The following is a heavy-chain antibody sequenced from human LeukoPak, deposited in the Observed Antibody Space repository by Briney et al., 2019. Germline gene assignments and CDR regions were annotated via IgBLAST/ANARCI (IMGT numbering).Heavy chain of an antibody. CDR3: ARDQYSYDSSGRYYFAS. CDR2: IKQEGTET. V-gene: IGHV3-7*01. CDR1: GFTVSSYG. Sequence: GGSLRLSCAASGFTVSSYGMSWGRHAPGKGRGWGANIKQEGTETYYVDSVECRLNSSRHNAENSLGRQMNSPRAEARAMVCCARDQYSYDSSGRYYFASWGQGTLVTVSS. D-gene: IGHD3-22*01. J-gene: IGHJ4*02.